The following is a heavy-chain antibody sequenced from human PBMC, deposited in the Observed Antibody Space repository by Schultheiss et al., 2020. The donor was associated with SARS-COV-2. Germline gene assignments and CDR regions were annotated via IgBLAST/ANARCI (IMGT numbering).Heavy chain of an antibody. J-gene: IGHJ3*02. D-gene: IGHD2-21*01. CDR3: AKLNVFPRSDAFDI. CDR2: ISSNGGST. Sequence: GESLKISCAASGFTFSSYAMHWVRQAPGKGLEYVSAISSNGGSTYYANSVKGRFTISRDNSKNTLYLQMNSLRAEDTAVYYCAKLNVFPRSDAFDIWGQGTMVTVSS. V-gene: IGHV3-64*01. CDR1: GFTFSSYA.